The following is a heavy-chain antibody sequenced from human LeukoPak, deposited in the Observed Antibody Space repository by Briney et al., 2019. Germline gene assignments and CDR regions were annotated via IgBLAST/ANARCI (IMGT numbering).Heavy chain of an antibody. V-gene: IGHV2-70*01. Sequence: SGPTLLQPTPTLTLTCTFSGLSLNTSGMCASWIRQPPGKALEWLPPIDWDDDKYYSTSLKTRLTISKDTSKNQVVLIMTNMDPVDTGTYYCARTKLGIAEAGTVYYHGMDVWGQGATVTVSS. D-gene: IGHD6-13*01. CDR2: IDWDDDK. CDR1: GLSLNTSGMC. CDR3: ARTKLGIAEAGTVYYHGMDV. J-gene: IGHJ6*01.